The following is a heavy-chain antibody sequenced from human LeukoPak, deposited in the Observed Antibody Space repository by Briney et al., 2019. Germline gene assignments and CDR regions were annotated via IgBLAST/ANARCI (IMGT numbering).Heavy chain of an antibody. CDR1: GFTFSSYS. CDR2: ISSSSSYI. CDR3: ARAMAAEFDY. D-gene: IGHD3-10*01. V-gene: IGHV3-21*01. Sequence: GGSLRLSCAASGFTFSSYSMNWVRQAPGKGLEWVSSISSSSSYIYYADSVKGRFTISRDNAKNSLYLQMNSLRDEDTAVYYCARAMAAEFDYWGQGTLVTVSS. J-gene: IGHJ4*02.